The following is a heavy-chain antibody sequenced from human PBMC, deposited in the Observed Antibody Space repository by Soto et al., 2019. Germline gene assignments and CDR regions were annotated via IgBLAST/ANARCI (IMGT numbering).Heavy chain of an antibody. CDR3: ARGLDQPPVGLYFDT. CDR2: IIPAFGTA. J-gene: IGHJ4*02. Sequence: ASVKVCCKTSGGTFNSYLIDWVRQAPGQGLEWMGGIIPAFGTAKYAQKFQGRVTITADKSTTTAYMELRTLTSEDTAVYYCARGLDQPPVGLYFDTWGQGTLVTVSS. CDR1: GGTFNSYL. D-gene: IGHD2-2*01. V-gene: IGHV1-69*06.